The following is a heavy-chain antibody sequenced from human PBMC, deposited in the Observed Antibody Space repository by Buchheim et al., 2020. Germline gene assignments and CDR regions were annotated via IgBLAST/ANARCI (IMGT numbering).Heavy chain of an antibody. J-gene: IGHJ6*02. Sequence: QVQLVESGGGVVQPGRSLRLSCAASGFTFSSYGMHWVRQAPGKGLEWVAVISYDGSNKYYADSVKGRFTISRDNSKNTPDLQMNSLRAEDTAVYYCAKVSGPDYYYGMDVWGQGTT. CDR1: GFTFSSYG. CDR2: ISYDGSNK. V-gene: IGHV3-30*18. D-gene: IGHD1-1*01. CDR3: AKVSGPDYYYGMDV.